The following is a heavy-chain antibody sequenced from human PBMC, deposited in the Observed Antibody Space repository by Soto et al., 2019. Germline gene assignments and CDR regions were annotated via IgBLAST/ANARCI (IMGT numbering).Heavy chain of an antibody. CDR2: ISASGAYT. D-gene: IGHD6-6*01. J-gene: IGHJ4*02. V-gene: IGHV3-23*01. CDR3: AKEVIAARPYYFDY. CDR1: GFTFSSYA. Sequence: EVHLLESGGGLVQPGGSLRLSCAASGFTFSSYAVSWARQTPGKGLGWVSTISASGAYTYYADSVKGRFTISRDNSKNTLYLQMRSLRAGDTATYYCAKEVIAARPYYFDYWGQGTLVTVSS.